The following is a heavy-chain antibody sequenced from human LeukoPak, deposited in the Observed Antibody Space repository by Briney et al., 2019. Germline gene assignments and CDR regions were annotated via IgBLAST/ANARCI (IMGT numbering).Heavy chain of an antibody. D-gene: IGHD3-10*01. V-gene: IGHV4-39*01. CDR2: IYYSGST. CDR3: ARPEGYFGSGSYSHWFDP. CDR1: GGFISSSSYY. J-gene: IGHJ5*02. Sequence: SETLSLTCTVSGGFISSSSYYWGWIRQPPGKGLEWIGSIYYSGSTYYNPSLKSRVTISVDTSKNQFSLKLSSVTAADTAVYYCARPEGYFGSGSYSHWFDPWGQGTLVTVSS.